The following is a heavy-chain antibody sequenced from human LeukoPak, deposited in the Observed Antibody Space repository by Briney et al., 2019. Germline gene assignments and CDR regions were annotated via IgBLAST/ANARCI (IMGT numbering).Heavy chain of an antibody. J-gene: IGHJ4*02. CDR1: GDTFSSYY. CDR2: INPSDGST. V-gene: IGHV1-46*01. D-gene: IGHD3-10*01. CDR3: ARGGAYYGSGSYYNLGY. Sequence: GASVKVSCKASGDTFSSYYIHWVRQAPGQGLEWMGMINPSDGSTYYAQIFQGRGTMIRDTSTSTAYMDLRSLRSEDTAVYYCARGGAYYGSGSYYNLGYWGQGTLVTVSS.